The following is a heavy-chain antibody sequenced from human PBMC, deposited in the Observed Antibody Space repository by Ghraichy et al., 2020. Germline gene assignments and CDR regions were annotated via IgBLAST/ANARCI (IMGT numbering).Heavy chain of an antibody. CDR1: GDSVSNSRYY. Sequence: SETLSLTCTVSGDSVSNSRYYWGWIRQTPGKGLEWIATLFLDGDTFYSPSLKSRVTISRDTSRNQVTLRLTSVTAADTAVYYCSTHSWNHGEDWWGQGTLVTVSS. CDR3: STHSWNHGEDW. J-gene: IGHJ4*02. CDR2: LFLDGDT. V-gene: IGHV4-39*01. D-gene: IGHD1-14*01.